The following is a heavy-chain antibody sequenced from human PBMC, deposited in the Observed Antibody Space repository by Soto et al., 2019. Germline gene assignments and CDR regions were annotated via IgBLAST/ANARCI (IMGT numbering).Heavy chain of an antibody. CDR3: AKAYAVPAATASFDY. J-gene: IGHJ4*02. D-gene: IGHD2-2*01. Sequence: FLRLSCAASGFTFSSYGMHWVRQAPGKGLEWLAVISYDANNKYYADFVKGRFSISRDNSKNTLYLQMDSLRAEDTALYYCAKAYAVPAATASFDYWGQGTLVTVSS. V-gene: IGHV3-30*18. CDR1: GFTFSSYG. CDR2: ISYDANNK.